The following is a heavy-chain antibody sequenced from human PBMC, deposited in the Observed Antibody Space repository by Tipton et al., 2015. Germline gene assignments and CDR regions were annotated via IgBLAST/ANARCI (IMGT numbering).Heavy chain of an antibody. CDR3: ATEGSSGWYLGWFGP. Sequence: SLRLSCAASGFTFTNYDMNWIRQAPGKGLEWVGRIKSKNDGGTIDYAAYVKGRFTIWRDDAKNTLHLQMNSLKAEDTAVYYCATEGSSGWYLGWFGPWGQGILVTVSS. CDR1: GFTFTNYD. J-gene: IGHJ5*02. D-gene: IGHD6-19*01. CDR2: IKSKNDGGTI. V-gene: IGHV3-15*07.